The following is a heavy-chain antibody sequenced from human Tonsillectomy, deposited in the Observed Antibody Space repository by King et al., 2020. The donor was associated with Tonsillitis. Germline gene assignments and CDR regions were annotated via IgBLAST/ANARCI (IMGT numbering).Heavy chain of an antibody. Sequence: VQLVESGAEVRKPGESLKISCKGSGYSFTNYWIGWVRQMPGKGLKWMGIIYPGDSDTRYSPSFQGQVTISADKSISTASLQWSSLRASDTAMYYCARRGSDAFDIWGQGTMVAVSS. D-gene: IGHD3-16*01. CDR1: GYSFTNYW. CDR3: ARRGSDAFDI. CDR2: IYPGDSDT. J-gene: IGHJ3*02. V-gene: IGHV5-51*01.